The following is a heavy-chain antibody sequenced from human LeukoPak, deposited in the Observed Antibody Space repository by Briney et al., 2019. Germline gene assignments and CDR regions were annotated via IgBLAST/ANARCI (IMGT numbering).Heavy chain of an antibody. J-gene: IGHJ6*02. V-gene: IGHV3-7*01. Sequence: GGSLRLSCAASGFTFSSYWMSWVRQAPGKGLEWVANIKQDGSEKYYVDSVKGRFIISRDNAKNSLYLQMNSLRAEDTAVYYCALGYCSGGSCLPYYYYGMDVWGQGTTVTVSS. CDR1: GFTFSSYW. D-gene: IGHD2-15*01. CDR2: IKQDGSEK. CDR3: ALGYCSGGSCLPYYYYGMDV.